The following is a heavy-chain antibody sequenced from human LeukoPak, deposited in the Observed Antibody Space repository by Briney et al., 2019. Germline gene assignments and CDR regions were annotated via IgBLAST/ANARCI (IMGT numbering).Heavy chain of an antibody. J-gene: IGHJ4*02. D-gene: IGHD6-19*01. Sequence: GGSLKLSCAASGFTFDDYPRHWVGQAPGKGREGVSGISWNSGSIGYADSVKGRFTISRDNAKNSLYLQMNSLRAEDTALYYCAKDPGGSGWYNYFDYWGQGTLATVSS. V-gene: IGHV3-9*01. CDR2: ISWNSGSI. CDR1: GFTFDDYP. CDR3: AKDPGGSGWYNYFDY.